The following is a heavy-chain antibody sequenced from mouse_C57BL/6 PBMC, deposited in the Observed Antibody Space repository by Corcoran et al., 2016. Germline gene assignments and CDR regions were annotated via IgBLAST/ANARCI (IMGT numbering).Heavy chain of an antibody. CDR3: AKPPITTVGAMDY. J-gene: IGHJ4*01. Sequence: EVQLQQSGPELVKPGASVKISCKASGYTFTDYYMNWVKQSHGKSLEWIGDINPNNGGTSYNQKFKGKATLTVDKSSSTAYMELRSLTSEDSAVYYCAKPPITTVGAMDYWGQGTSVTVSS. CDR2: INPNNGGT. D-gene: IGHD1-1*01. V-gene: IGHV1-26*01. CDR1: GYTFTDYY.